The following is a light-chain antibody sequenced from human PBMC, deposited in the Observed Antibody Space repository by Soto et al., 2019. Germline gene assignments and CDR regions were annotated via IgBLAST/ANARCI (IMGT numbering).Light chain of an antibody. J-gene: IGKJ3*01. CDR2: DAS. Sequence: EIVLTQSPATLSLSPGERATLSCRASQSVGRYLGWYQQKPGQAPRLLIYDASNRATGIPDRFSSSGSGTDFTLTISSLEPDDFAVYFCQQRATWPPGFTFGPGTKVDFK. CDR3: QQRATWPPGFT. V-gene: IGKV3-11*01. CDR1: QSVGRY.